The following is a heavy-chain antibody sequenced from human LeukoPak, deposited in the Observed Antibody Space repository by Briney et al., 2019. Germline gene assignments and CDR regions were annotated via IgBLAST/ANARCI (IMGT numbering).Heavy chain of an antibody. V-gene: IGHV4-39*01. CDR3: VSAYCSGGSCYFPFDY. Sequence: SETLSLTCTVSGGSISSSSYYWGWIRQPPGKGLEWIGSIYYSGSTYYKPSLKSRVAISVDTSKNQFSLKLSSVTAADTAVYYCVSAYCSGGSCYFPFDYWGQGTLVTVSS. J-gene: IGHJ4*02. CDR2: IYYSGST. D-gene: IGHD2-15*01. CDR1: GGSISSSSYY.